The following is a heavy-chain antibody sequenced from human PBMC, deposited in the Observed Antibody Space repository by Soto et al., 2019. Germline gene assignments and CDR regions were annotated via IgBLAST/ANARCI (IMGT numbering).Heavy chain of an antibody. D-gene: IGHD5-18*01. V-gene: IGHV1-69*13. Sequence: SVKVSCKASGYTFTNFGVTWVRRAPGQGLEWMGGIIPIFGTANYAQKFQGRVTITADESTSTAYMELSSLRSEDTAVYYCARAAYSYGRGYFDYWGQGTLVTVSS. CDR2: IIPIFGTA. CDR3: ARAAYSYGRGYFDY. J-gene: IGHJ4*02. CDR1: GYTFTNFG.